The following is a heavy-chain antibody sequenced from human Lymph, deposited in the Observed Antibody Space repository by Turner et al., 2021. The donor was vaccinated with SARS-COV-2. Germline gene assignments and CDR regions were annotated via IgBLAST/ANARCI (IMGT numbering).Heavy chain of an antibody. CDR1: GGTFTSYA. V-gene: IGHV1-69*01. CDR3: GRDTAVAGTLGAFDI. D-gene: IGHD6-19*01. J-gene: IGHJ3*02. CDR2: IIPMFGTE. Sequence: QVQLEQSGAEVKKPGSSVKVSCKVSGGTFTSYAISWVRQAPGQGLKWMGGIIPMFGTENYAQKFKGRVTITADESTNTAYMELSSLRSEDTAVYYCGRDTAVAGTLGAFDIWGQGTMVTVSS.